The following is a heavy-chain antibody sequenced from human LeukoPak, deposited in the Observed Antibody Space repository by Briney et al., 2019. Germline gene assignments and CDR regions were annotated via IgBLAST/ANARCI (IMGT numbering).Heavy chain of an antibody. CDR2: IRQDGSDK. CDR3: ARDGGSAIPFDY. CDR1: GFTFSTYW. Sequence: GGSLRLSCAASGFTFSTYWMSWVRQAPGRGLEWVANIRQDGSDKYYVDSVKGRFTISRDNAKNSLYLQMNSLRAEDTAVYYCARDGGSAIPFDYWGQGTLVTVSS. J-gene: IGHJ4*02. V-gene: IGHV3-7*01.